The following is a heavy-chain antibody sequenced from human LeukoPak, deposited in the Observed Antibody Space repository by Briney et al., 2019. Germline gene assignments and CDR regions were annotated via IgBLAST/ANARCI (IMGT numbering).Heavy chain of an antibody. CDR1: GYTFTSYG. V-gene: IGHV1-18*01. Sequence: GASVKVSCKASGYTFTSYGISWVRQAPGQGLEWMGWISAYNGNTNYAQKLQGRVTMTTDTSTSTAYMELRRLRSDDTAVYYCARDMHYDSSGYWNYWGQGTLVTVSS. J-gene: IGHJ4*02. CDR2: ISAYNGNT. CDR3: ARDMHYDSSGYWNY. D-gene: IGHD3-22*01.